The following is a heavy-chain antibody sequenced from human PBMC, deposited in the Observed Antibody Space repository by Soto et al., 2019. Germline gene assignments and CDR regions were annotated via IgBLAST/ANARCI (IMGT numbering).Heavy chain of an antibody. V-gene: IGHV3-23*01. CDR1: GFTFSSYA. CDR3: AKEVAYSSSWATIDS. CDR2: ISGSGGST. D-gene: IGHD6-13*01. J-gene: IGHJ4*02. Sequence: EVQLLEAGGGLVQPGGSLRLSCAASGFTFSSYAMSWVRQAPGKGLEWVSAISGSGGSTYYADSVKGRLTSPRDNSKNTLDQQMNTLRAEDTAVYYCAKEVAYSSSWATIDSWGQGTLVTVSS.